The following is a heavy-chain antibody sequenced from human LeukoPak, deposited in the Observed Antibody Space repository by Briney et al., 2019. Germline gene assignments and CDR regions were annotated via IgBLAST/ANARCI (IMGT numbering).Heavy chain of an antibody. D-gene: IGHD6-13*01. Sequence: ASAKVSCKASGYTFTSYGISWVRQAPGQGLEWMGWISAYNGNTNYAQKLQGRVTMTTDTSTSTAYMELRSLRSDDTAVYYCARDTEQQLVLDYWGQGTLVTVSS. CDR2: ISAYNGNT. CDR1: GYTFTSYG. J-gene: IGHJ4*02. V-gene: IGHV1-18*01. CDR3: ARDTEQQLVLDY.